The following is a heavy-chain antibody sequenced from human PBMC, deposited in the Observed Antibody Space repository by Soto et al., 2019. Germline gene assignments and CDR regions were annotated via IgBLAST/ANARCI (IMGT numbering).Heavy chain of an antibody. J-gene: IGHJ4*02. Sequence: LTLSCEGSGFTFENYAMHWFRHAPGKGLEWVSGISGNSGSIGYADSVKGRFTISRDNAKNSLYLQMNSLRAEDTALYHCAKDRREQQLALGYWGQGTLVTVSS. CDR1: GFTFENYA. V-gene: IGHV3-9*01. CDR2: ISGNSGSI. D-gene: IGHD6-13*01. CDR3: AKDRREQQLALGY.